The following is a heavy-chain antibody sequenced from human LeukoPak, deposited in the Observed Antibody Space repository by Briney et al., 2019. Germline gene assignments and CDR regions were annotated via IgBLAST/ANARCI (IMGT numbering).Heavy chain of an antibody. CDR1: GFTFSNAW. CDR3: TTAIRGYSSSSEDY. CDR2: IKSKTDGGTT. V-gene: IGHV3-15*01. D-gene: IGHD6-6*01. J-gene: IGHJ4*02. Sequence: SGGSLRLSCAASGFTFSNAWMSWVRQAPGKGLEWVSRIKSKTDGGTTDYAAPVKGRFTISRDDSKNTLYLQMNSLKTEDTAVYYCTTAIRGYSSSSEDYWGQGTLVTVSS.